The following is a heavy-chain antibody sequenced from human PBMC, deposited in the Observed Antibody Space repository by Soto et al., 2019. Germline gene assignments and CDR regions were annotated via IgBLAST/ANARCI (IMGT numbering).Heavy chain of an antibody. V-gene: IGHV3-30*18. D-gene: IGHD2-2*01. CDR1: GFTFSSYG. CDR2: ISYDGSNK. J-gene: IGHJ4*02. Sequence: PGGSLRLSCAASGFTFSSYGMHWVRQAPGKGLEWVAVISYDGSNKYYADSVKGRFTISRDNSENTLYLQMSSLRAEDTAVYYCAKDRGGDCPDNSCYFGADYWGQGTPVTVSS. CDR3: AKDRGGDCPDNSCYFGADY.